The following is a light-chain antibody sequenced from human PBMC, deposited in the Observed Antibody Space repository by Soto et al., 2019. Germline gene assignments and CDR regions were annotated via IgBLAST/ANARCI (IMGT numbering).Light chain of an antibody. J-gene: IGLJ1*01. Sequence: QSALTQPASASGSPGQSITISCTGTSSDVGAYNYDSWYQQYPGEAPKVIIYDVSHRPAGVSNRFSGSKSGNTASLTISGLQTQDEADYYCSSYTSATIYVFGTGTKLTVL. V-gene: IGLV2-14*01. CDR1: SSDVGAYNY. CDR2: DVS. CDR3: SSYTSATIYV.